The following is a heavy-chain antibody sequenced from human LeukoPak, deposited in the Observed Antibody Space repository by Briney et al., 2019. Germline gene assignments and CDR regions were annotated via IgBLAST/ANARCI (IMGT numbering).Heavy chain of an antibody. D-gene: IGHD2-15*01. CDR3: ARVPIVVVIAGNPLNWFDP. CDR1: GGSISSSSYY. Sequence: PSETLSLTCTVSGGSISSSSYYWGWIRQPPGKGLEWIGSIDYSGSTYYNPSLKSRVTISVDTSKNQFSLKLSSVTAADTAVYYCARVPIVVVIAGNPLNWFDPWGQGTLVTVSS. V-gene: IGHV4-39*07. J-gene: IGHJ5*02. CDR2: IDYSGST.